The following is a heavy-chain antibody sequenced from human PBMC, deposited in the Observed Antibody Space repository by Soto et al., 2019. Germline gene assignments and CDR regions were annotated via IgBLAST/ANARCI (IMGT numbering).Heavy chain of an antibody. D-gene: IGHD2-2*01. Sequence: ASVKVSCKASGYSFTSYAIYWVRQAPGQRLEWMGWINAGNGNTKYSQKLQGRVTFTGDTSASTAHMELSSLRSEDTAVYFCARGVENIVVVLDVFGYYGVDVWGQGTTVTV. CDR3: ARGVENIVVVLDVFGYYGVDV. V-gene: IGHV1-3*01. CDR2: INAGNGNT. J-gene: IGHJ6*02. CDR1: GYSFTSYA.